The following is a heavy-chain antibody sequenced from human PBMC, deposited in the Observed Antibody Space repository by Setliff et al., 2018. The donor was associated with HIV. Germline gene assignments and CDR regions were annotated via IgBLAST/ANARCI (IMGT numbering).Heavy chain of an antibody. CDR1: GYTFTSYG. CDR2: ISAYNGNT. Sequence: GASVKVSCKASGYTFTSYGISWVRQAPGQGLEWMGWISAYNGNTNYAQKLQGRVTMTTDTSTSTAYMELRSLRSDDTAVYYCARVPSQGPYYYDSSGYSPFDYWGQGTLVTVS. CDR3: ARVPSQGPYYYDSSGYSPFDY. D-gene: IGHD3-22*01. J-gene: IGHJ4*02. V-gene: IGHV1-18*01.